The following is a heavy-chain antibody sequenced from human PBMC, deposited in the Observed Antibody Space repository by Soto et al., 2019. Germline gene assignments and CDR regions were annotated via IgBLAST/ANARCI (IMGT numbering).Heavy chain of an antibody. CDR1: GGSITSVGYS. D-gene: IGHD2-21*01. V-gene: IGHV4-30-2*01. Sequence: QLQLQESGSGLVKPSQTLSLTCAVSGGSITSVGYSWSWIRQAPGKGLEWLGYIYQSGSAYYNPSLMSRVSITIDKCTNQFSLNFISVTAADPAVYYCARGSTEYSPYFDDWGQRTLVTVS. J-gene: IGHJ4*02. CDR2: IYQSGSA. CDR3: ARGSTEYSPYFDD.